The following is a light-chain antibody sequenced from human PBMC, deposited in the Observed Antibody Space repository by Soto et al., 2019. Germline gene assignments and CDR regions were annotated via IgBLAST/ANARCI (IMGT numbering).Light chain of an antibody. CDR3: CSYAGSYTLV. J-gene: IGLJ2*01. V-gene: IGLV2-23*01. CDR1: SSDVGSYNL. CDR2: EGS. Sequence: QSALTRPASVSGSPGQSITISCTGTSSDVGSYNLVSWYQQHPGKAPKLMIYEGSKRPSGASNRFSGSKSGNTASLTISGLQAEDEADYYCCSYAGSYTLVFGGGTKLTVL.